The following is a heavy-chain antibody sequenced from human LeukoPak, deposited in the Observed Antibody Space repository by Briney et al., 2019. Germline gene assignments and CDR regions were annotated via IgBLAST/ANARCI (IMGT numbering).Heavy chain of an antibody. CDR1: GGTFSSYA. Sequence: SVKVSCKASGGTFSSYAISRVRQAPGQGLEWMGGIIPIFGTANYAQKFQGRVTITADKSTSTAYMELSSLRSEDTAVYYCARGPVPYYYDCSGYFDYWGQGTLVTVSS. J-gene: IGHJ4*02. D-gene: IGHD3-22*01. CDR2: IIPIFGTA. V-gene: IGHV1-69*06. CDR3: ARGPVPYYYDCSGYFDY.